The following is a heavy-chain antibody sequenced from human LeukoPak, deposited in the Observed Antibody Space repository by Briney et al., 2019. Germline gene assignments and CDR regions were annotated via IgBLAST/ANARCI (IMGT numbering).Heavy chain of an antibody. J-gene: IGHJ4*02. D-gene: IGHD6-19*01. V-gene: IGHV3-23*01. CDR1: GFTFSNYA. CDR3: AGGSGWVFDS. CDR2: ISGGGGTT. Sequence: GGSLRLSCAASGFTFSNYAMNWVRQAPGKGLEWVSAISGGGGTTDYADSVRGRFTISRDNAKNSLYLQMNSLRAEDTAVYYCAGGSGWVFDSWGQGTLVTVSS.